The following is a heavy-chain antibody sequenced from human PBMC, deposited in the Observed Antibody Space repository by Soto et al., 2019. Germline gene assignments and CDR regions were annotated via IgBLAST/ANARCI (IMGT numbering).Heavy chain of an antibody. CDR3: AKGQTVAGAFDM. D-gene: IGHD6-19*01. CDR1: GFTFSSYA. CDR2: ISPGGGSP. Sequence: EVQLLESGGGLVQPGGSLRLSCAASGFTFSSYAMTWVRQAPGKGLEWVSSISPGGGSPYYADSAKVRFTISRDNDKSTLFLQMTSLRAEDTAVYYCAKGQTVAGAFDMWGQGTMVTVSS. V-gene: IGHV3-23*01. J-gene: IGHJ3*02.